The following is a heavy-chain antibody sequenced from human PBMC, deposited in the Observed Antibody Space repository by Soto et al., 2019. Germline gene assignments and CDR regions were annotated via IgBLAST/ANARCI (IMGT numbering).Heavy chain of an antibody. D-gene: IGHD6-13*01. CDR1: GFTVSSNY. CDR3: ARSSRPEPDFDY. V-gene: IGHV3-53*01. Sequence: QPGGSLRLSCAASGFTVSSNYMSWVRQAPGKGLEWVSVIYSGGSTYYADSVKGRFTISRDNSKNTLYLQMNSLRAEDTAVYYCARSSRPEPDFDYWGQGTLVTVSS. J-gene: IGHJ4*02. CDR2: IYSGGST.